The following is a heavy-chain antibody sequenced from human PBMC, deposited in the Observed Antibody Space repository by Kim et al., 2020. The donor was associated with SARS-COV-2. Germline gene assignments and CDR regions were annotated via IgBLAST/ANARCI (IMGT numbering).Heavy chain of an antibody. CDR1: GYSFTSYW. Sequence: GESLKISCQASGYSFTSYWIGWVRQMPGKGLEWMGIIYPADSDTRYSPSFEGQVTISADKSISTTYLHWSSLKASDTAIYYCARHDCSSTSCSFDYWGQG. CDR2: IYPADSDT. V-gene: IGHV5-51*01. D-gene: IGHD2-2*01. J-gene: IGHJ4*02. CDR3: ARHDCSSTSCSFDY.